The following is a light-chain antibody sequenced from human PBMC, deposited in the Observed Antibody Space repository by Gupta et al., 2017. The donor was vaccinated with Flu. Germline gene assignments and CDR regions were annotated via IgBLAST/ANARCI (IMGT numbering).Light chain of an antibody. CDR1: QSISSY. CDR3: QQSYSTPWT. V-gene: IGKV1-39*01. Sequence: SLSASVGDRVTITCRASQSISSYLNWYQQKPGKAPKVLIYAASSLQSGVPSRFSGSGSGTDFTLTIISLQPEDFATYYCQQSYSTPWTFGQGTKVEI. CDR2: AAS. J-gene: IGKJ1*01.